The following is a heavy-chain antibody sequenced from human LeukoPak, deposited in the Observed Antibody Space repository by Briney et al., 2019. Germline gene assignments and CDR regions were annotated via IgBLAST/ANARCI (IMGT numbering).Heavy chain of an antibody. CDR2: IIPIFGTA. CDR1: GGTFSSYA. V-gene: IGHV1-69*13. D-gene: IGHD1-26*01. Sequence: SVKVSCKASGGTFSSYAISWVRQAPGQGLEWMGGIIPIFGTANYAQKFQGRVTITADESTSTAYMELSSLRSEDTAVYYCARVGGSWSYYFDYWGQGTLVTVSS. CDR3: ARVGGSWSYYFDY. J-gene: IGHJ4*02.